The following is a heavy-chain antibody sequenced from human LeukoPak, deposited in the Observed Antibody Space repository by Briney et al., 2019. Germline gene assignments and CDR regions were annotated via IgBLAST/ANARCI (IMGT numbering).Heavy chain of an antibody. J-gene: IGHJ4*02. Sequence: GGSLRLSCAASGFTFSSYALSWVRQAPGKGLEWVSSISAGGGSTYYADSVKGRFTISRDNSKNTLYLQMNSLRAEDTAVYYCAKRPMTTVADYFDYWGQGTLVTVSS. CDR3: AKRPMTTVADYFDY. D-gene: IGHD4-23*01. V-gene: IGHV3-23*01. CDR1: GFTFSSYA. CDR2: ISAGGGST.